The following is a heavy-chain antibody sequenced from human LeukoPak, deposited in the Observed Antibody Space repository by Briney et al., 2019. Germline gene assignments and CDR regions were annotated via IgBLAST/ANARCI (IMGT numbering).Heavy chain of an antibody. Sequence: PSETLSLTCNVSSDTIGGSSYYWGWIRQPPGKGLEFIVRIYYSGRAYYNLSLKSRVTVSIDTSKKQFYLNLRSVTAADTAVYFCARQSLSNYYFDYWGQGTLVTVSS. D-gene: IGHD4-11*01. J-gene: IGHJ4*02. V-gene: IGHV4-39*01. CDR1: SDTIGGSSYY. CDR3: ARQSLSNYYFDY. CDR2: IYYSGRA.